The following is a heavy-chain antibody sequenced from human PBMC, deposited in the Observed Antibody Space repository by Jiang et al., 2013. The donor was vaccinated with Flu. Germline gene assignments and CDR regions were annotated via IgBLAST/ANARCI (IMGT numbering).Heavy chain of an antibody. Sequence: PTQTLTLTCDFSGFSLSTAAMCVSWIRQPPGKALEWLALVDWDGVKYYATTLRTRLSISKDTSKNQVFLTVTNVDPADTGTYYCVRSPKESGPRGYYFHVDVWGNGTAVAVSS. D-gene: IGHD3-3*01. CDR3: VRSPKESGPRGYYFHVDV. CDR2: VDWDGVK. J-gene: IGHJ6*04. V-gene: IGHV2-70*13. CDR1: GFSLSTAAMC.